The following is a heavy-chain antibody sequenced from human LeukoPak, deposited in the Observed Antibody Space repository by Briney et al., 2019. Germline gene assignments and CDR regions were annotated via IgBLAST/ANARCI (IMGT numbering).Heavy chain of an antibody. Sequence: PSETLSLTCAVYGGSFSGYYWSWIRQPPGKGLEWIGEINHSGSTNYNPSLKSRVTISVDTSKNQFSLKLSSVTAADTAVYYCARGRVVATIYYYHYYYMDVWGKGTTVTVSS. J-gene: IGHJ6*03. D-gene: IGHD5-12*01. CDR2: INHSGST. CDR3: ARGRVVATIYYYHYYYMDV. V-gene: IGHV4-34*01. CDR1: GGSFSGYY.